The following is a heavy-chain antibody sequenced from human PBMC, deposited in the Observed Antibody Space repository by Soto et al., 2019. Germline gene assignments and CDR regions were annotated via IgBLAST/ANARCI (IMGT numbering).Heavy chain of an antibody. D-gene: IGHD1-26*01. Sequence: PGGSLRLSCAVSGFTFSTYGMHWVRQAPGKGLEWVAVISHDGSDKYYVDSVKGRFTISRDTSKNAFFLQMDSLRADDTAVYYCAKGNSGSPYGAFDYWGQGIQVTVSS. CDR3: AKGNSGSPYGAFDY. J-gene: IGHJ4*02. CDR2: ISHDGSDK. CDR1: GFTFSTYG. V-gene: IGHV3-30*18.